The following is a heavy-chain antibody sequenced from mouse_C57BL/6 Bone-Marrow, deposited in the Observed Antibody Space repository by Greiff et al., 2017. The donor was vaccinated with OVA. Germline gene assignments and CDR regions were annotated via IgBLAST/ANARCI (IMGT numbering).Heavy chain of an antibody. V-gene: IGHV3-6*01. Sequence: EVKLQESGPGLVKPFQSLSLTCSVTGYSITSGYYWNWIRQFPGNKLEWMGYISYDGSNNYNPSLKNRISITRDTSKNQFFLKLNSVTTEDTATYYCARETYDYDRFAYWGQGTLVTVSA. J-gene: IGHJ3*01. CDR1: GYSITSGYY. D-gene: IGHD2-4*01. CDR2: ISYDGSN. CDR3: ARETYDYDRFAY.